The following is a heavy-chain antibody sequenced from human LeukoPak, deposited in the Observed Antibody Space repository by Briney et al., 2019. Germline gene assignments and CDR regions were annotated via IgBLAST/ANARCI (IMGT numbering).Heavy chain of an antibody. CDR1: GFSFSNHY. V-gene: IGHV3-7*01. CDR2: INEDGSNK. J-gene: IGHJ4*02. Sequence: GGSLRLSCASSGFSFSNHYMRWIRQAPGKGLEWVANINEDGSNKWHLGSVKGRFTVSRDNARNALYLQMNSLRVEDTAVYYCTRVIVAVPGYFDYFDFWGQGALVTVSS. CDR3: TRVIVAVPGYFDYFDF. D-gene: IGHD6-19*01.